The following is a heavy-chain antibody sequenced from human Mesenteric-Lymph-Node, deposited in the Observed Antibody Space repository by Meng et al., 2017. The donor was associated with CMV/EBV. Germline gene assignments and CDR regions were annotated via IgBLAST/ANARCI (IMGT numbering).Heavy chain of an antibody. Sequence: GESLKISCAASGFTFSSYAMTWVRQAPGKGLEWVSDMSGSDGSTFYADSVKGRFTISRDNSKSTLYLQMDSLRAEDTAVYYCARDRRGPAAGPYSGMDVWGQGTTVTVSS. J-gene: IGHJ6*02. CDR3: ARDRRGPAAGPYSGMDV. V-gene: IGHV3-23*01. CDR1: GFTFSSYA. D-gene: IGHD6-13*01. CDR2: MSGSDGST.